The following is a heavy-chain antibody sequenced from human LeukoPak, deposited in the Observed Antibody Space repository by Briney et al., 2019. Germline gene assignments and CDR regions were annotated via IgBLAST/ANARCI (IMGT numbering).Heavy chain of an antibody. CDR1: GGTFSSYA. V-gene: IGHV1-69*05. CDR2: IIPIFGTA. D-gene: IGHD3-3*01. Sequence: GASVKVSCKASGGTFSSYAISWVRQAPGQGLEWMGRIIPIFGTANYAQKFQGRVTITTDESTSTAYMELSSLRSEDTAVYYCARASVLEGVVIGNWFDPWGQGTLVTVSS. CDR3: ARASVLEGVVIGNWFDP. J-gene: IGHJ5*02.